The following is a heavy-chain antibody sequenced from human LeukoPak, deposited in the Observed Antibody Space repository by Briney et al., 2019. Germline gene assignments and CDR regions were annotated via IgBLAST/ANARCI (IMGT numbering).Heavy chain of an antibody. CDR2: IRGSGGST. Sequence: GGSLRLSCAASGFTFSSYAMSWVRQAPGKGLEGVSAIRGSGGSTYYADSVKGRFTISRDNSKNTLYLQMSSLRAEDTAVYYCAKNYCDSSGYGFDFWGQGTLVAVSS. CDR1: GFTFSSYA. V-gene: IGHV3-23*01. CDR3: AKNYCDSSGYGFDF. J-gene: IGHJ4*02. D-gene: IGHD3-22*01.